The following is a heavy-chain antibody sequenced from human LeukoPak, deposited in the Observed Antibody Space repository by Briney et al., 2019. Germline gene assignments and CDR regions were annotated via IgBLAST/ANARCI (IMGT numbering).Heavy chain of an antibody. V-gene: IGHV3-21*01. Sequence: GGSLRLSCAASGFTFSSYSMNWVRQAPGKGLEWVSSISSSSSYIYYADSVKGRFTTSRDNAKNSLYLQMNSLRAEDTAVYYCARDRAQYFDWPYALDYWGQGTLVTVSS. CDR2: ISSSSSYI. CDR1: GFTFSSYS. CDR3: ARDRAQYFDWPYALDY. D-gene: IGHD3-9*01. J-gene: IGHJ4*02.